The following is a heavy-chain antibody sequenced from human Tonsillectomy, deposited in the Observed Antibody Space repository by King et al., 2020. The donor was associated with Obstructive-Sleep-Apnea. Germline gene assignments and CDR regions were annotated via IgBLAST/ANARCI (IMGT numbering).Heavy chain of an antibody. V-gene: IGHV1-2*02. CDR3: ARDLTIAAAGTSAGPKVEYYYYGMDV. CDR2: INPNSGGT. Sequence: VQLVQSGAEVKKPGASVKVSCKASGYTFTGYYMHWVRQAPGQGLVWMGWINPNSGGTNYAQKFQGRVTMTRDTSISTAYMELSRLRSDDTAVYYCARDLTIAAAGTSAGPKVEYYYYGMDVWGQGTTVTVSS. D-gene: IGHD6-13*01. CDR1: GYTFTGYY. J-gene: IGHJ6*02.